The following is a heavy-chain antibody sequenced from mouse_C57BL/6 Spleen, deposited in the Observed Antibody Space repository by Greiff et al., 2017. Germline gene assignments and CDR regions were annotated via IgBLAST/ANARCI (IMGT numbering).Heavy chain of an antibody. CDR2: INPSNGGT. J-gene: IGHJ4*01. D-gene: IGHD2-3*01. V-gene: IGHV1-53*01. CDR3: ARYDGYPYYARDY. CDR1: GYTFTSYW. Sequence: QVQLQQPGTELVKPGASVKLSCKASGYTFTSYWMHWVKQRPGQGLAWIGNINPSNGGTNYNEKFKSKPTLTVDKSSSTAYMQLSSLTSEDSAVYYCARYDGYPYYARDYWGQGTSVTVSS.